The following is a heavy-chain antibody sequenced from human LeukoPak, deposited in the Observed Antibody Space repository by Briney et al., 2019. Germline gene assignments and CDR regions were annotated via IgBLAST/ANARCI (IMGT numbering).Heavy chain of an antibody. V-gene: IGHV4-39*01. J-gene: IGHJ2*01. CDR1: GGSISNSSYY. CDR3: ASRKYSSGWYRDWYFDL. Sequence: KSSETLSLTCTVSGGSISNSSYYWGWIRQPPGKGLGWIGFMFYSGSTYYNPSLKSRVTISVDTSKNQFSLKLSSVTAADTAVYYCASRKYSSGWYRDWYFDLWGRGTLVTVSS. D-gene: IGHD6-19*01. CDR2: MFYSGST.